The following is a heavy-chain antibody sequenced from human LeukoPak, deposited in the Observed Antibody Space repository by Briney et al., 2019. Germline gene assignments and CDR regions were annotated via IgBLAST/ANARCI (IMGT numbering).Heavy chain of an antibody. V-gene: IGHV5-51*01. CDR2: IYPGDSDT. J-gene: IGHJ6*02. CDR3: ARLQGQLVRYYGMDV. D-gene: IGHD6-6*01. CDR1: GYSFTSYW. Sequence: GESLKISCKGSGYSFTSYWIGWVRQMPGKGLEWMGIIYPGDSDTRYSPSFQGQVTISADKSISTAYLQWSSLKASDTAMYYCARLQGQLVRYYGMDVWGQGTTVTVSS.